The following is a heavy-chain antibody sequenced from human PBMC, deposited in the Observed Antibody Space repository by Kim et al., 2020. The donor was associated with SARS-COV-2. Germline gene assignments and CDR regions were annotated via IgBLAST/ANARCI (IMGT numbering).Heavy chain of an antibody. CDR1: GGSVSGYY. CDR2: VYYTGST. D-gene: IGHD5-12*01. V-gene: IGHV4-59*08. Sequence: SETLSLTCTVSGGSVSGYYWSWIRQSPGKGLEWIGFVYYTGSTNYNPSLRSRVSMSVSTSKNQFSLRLSSVTAADTAVYYCARYLVAAHNFDFWGQGSLVTVPS. J-gene: IGHJ4*02. CDR3: ARYLVAAHNFDF.